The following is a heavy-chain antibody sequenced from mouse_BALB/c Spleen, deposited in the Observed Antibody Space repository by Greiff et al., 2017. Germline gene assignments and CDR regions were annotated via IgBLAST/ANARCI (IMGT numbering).Heavy chain of an antibody. J-gene: IGHJ3*01. CDR3: AKEFITTATFAY. V-gene: IGHV1-9*01. D-gene: IGHD1-2*01. Sequence: QVQLKQSGAELMKPGASVKISCKATGYTFSSYWIEWVKQRPGHGLEWIGEILPGSGSTNYNEKFKGKATFTADTSSNTAYMQLSSLTSEDSAVYYCAKEFITTATFAYWGQGTLVTVSA. CDR2: ILPGSGST. CDR1: GYTFSSYW.